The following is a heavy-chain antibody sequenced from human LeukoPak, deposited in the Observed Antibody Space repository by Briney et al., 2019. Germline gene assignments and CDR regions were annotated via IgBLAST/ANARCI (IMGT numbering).Heavy chain of an antibody. CDR2: IYYSGST. CDR1: GGSISSYY. V-gene: IGHV4-59*01. Sequence: SETLSLTCTVSGGSISSYYWSWIRQPPGKGLEWIGYIYYSGSTNYNPSLKSRVTISVDTSKNQFSLKLSSVTAADTAVYYCARDNYGDYLNWFDPWGQGTLVTVSS. J-gene: IGHJ5*02. D-gene: IGHD4-17*01. CDR3: ARDNYGDYLNWFDP.